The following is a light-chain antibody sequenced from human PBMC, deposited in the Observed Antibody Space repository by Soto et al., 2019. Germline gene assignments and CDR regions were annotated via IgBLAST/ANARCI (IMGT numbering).Light chain of an antibody. CDR1: QSISIC. CDR2: QAT. Sequence: DIQMTQSPSTLSASVGDRVTITCRASQSISICLAWYQQKPGKAPKLLLYQATSLENAVPSRFSGNGSATEFTITISSLQPDDFATYYCQQYYGYPLTFGGATKVEIK. V-gene: IGKV1-5*03. J-gene: IGKJ4*01. CDR3: QQYYGYPLT.